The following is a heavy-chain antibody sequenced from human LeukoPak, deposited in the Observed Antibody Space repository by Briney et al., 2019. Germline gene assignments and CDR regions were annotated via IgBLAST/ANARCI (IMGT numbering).Heavy chain of an antibody. CDR1: GYTFTGYY. J-gene: IGHJ4*02. CDR2: INPESGDS. Sequence: ASVKVSYKASGYTFTGYYIHWVRQAPGQGLEWMGWINPESGDSKYAEKFQGRVTMTRDTSINTVYMEVTSLRSEDMAVYYCARSQVDILTGYSRRTEFDYWGQGTLVTVSS. V-gene: IGHV1-2*02. CDR3: ARSQVDILTGYSRRTEFDY. D-gene: IGHD3-9*01.